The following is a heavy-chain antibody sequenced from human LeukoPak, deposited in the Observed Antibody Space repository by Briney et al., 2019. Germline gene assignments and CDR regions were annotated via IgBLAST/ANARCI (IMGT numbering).Heavy chain of an antibody. J-gene: IGHJ6*03. V-gene: IGHV1-69*05. CDR3: ARVITAFLEWSYPGGYYYYYMDV. D-gene: IGHD3-3*01. CDR2: INPIFGTA. Sequence: SVKVSCKASGGTFSSYAISWVRQAPGQGLEWMGGINPIFGTANYAQKFQGRVTITTDESTSTAYMELSSLRSEDTAVYYCARVITAFLEWSYPGGYYYYYMDVWGKGTTVTVSS. CDR1: GGTFSSYA.